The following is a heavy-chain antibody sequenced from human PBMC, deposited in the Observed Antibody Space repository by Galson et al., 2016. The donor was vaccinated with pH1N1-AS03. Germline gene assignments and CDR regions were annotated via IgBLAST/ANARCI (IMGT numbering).Heavy chain of an antibody. CDR2: IFSGGTT. CDR3: ARDRIAEIEI. Sequence: TLSLTCSVTGDSISNYFWSWIRQPAGKRLEWIGNIFSGGTTKYNPSLKNRVTMSVDTSKNQIYLKLTSVTAADTAVYFCARDRIAEIEIWGQGRLVTVSS. V-gene: IGHV4-4*07. CDR1: GDSISNYF. J-gene: IGHJ4*02. D-gene: IGHD1-14*01.